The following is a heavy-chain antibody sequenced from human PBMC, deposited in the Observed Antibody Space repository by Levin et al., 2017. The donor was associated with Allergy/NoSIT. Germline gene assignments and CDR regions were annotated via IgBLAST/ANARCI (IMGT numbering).Heavy chain of an antibody. D-gene: IGHD3-10*01. J-gene: IGHJ6*02. CDR2: VYYSGTT. CDR1: GDSVFSGTYY. CDR3: ARGLIIIEGGSNYYYGVDG. V-gene: IGHV4-61*01. Sequence: SETLSLTCAVAGDSVFSGTYYWSWIRQPPGRGLEYVGYVYYSGTTNYNPSLKSRVTISMDTSKNQVSLKLTSVTAADTAGYYCARGLIIIEGGSNYYYGVDGWGQGTPVTVSS.